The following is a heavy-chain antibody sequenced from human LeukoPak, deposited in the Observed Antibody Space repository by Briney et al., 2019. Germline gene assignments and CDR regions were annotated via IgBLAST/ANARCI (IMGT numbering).Heavy chain of an antibody. V-gene: IGHV3-23*01. CDR2: ITGSGDST. Sequence: GGSLRLSCAASGFTFTTYAMSWVRQTPGKGLEWVSSITGSGDSTYYADSVKGRFTISRDNSKNTLYLQMNGLRAEDTAVYHCARDGGSYLQPTDYWGQGTLVTVSS. CDR1: GFTFTTYA. J-gene: IGHJ4*02. CDR3: ARDGGSYLQPTDY. D-gene: IGHD1-26*01.